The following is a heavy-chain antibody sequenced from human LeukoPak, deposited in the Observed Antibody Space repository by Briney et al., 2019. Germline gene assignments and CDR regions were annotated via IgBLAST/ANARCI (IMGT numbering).Heavy chain of an antibody. CDR2: IYHSGST. CDR1: GYSISSGYF. Sequence: SETLSLTCTVSGYSISSGYFWGWIRQSPGKGLEWIGSIYHSGSTYYNPSLKSRVTISVDTSKNQFSLNLSSVTAADTAVYYCAREGLNMVRGVIPKEAWGWFDPWGQGTPVTVSS. V-gene: IGHV4-38-2*02. CDR3: AREGLNMVRGVIPKEAWGWFDP. D-gene: IGHD3-10*01. J-gene: IGHJ5*02.